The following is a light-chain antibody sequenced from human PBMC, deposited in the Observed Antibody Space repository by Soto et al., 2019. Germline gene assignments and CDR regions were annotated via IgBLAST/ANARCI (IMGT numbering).Light chain of an antibody. CDR1: SSDVGGYNY. J-gene: IGLJ3*02. Sequence: QSALTQPASVSGSPGQSITISCTGTSSDVGGYNYVSWFQHHPGKAPKLMIYEVSNRPSGVSNRFSGSKSGNTASLTISGLQADDDADYYCSSYTSSSTRVFGGGTKLTVL. V-gene: IGLV2-14*01. CDR2: EVS. CDR3: SSYTSSSTRV.